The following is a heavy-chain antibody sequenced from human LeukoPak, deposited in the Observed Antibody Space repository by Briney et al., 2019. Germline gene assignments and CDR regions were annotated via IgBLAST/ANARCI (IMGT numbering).Heavy chain of an antibody. Sequence: SETLSLTCAVYGGSFIGFHWNWIRQPPGKGLEWIGDINHSGSTNYSPSLTSRVTISVDTSKNQFSLKLSSVTAADTAVYYCARQTIWPYFDYWGQGTLVTVSS. CDR3: ARQTIWPYFDY. J-gene: IGHJ4*02. CDR2: INHSGST. CDR1: GGSFIGFH. V-gene: IGHV4-34*01. D-gene: IGHD5-24*01.